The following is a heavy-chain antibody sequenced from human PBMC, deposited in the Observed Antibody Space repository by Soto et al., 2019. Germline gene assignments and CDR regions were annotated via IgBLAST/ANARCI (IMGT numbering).Heavy chain of an antibody. CDR2: ISGSGGST. D-gene: IGHD2-15*01. Sequence: GGSLRLSCAAXGFTFSSYAMSWVRQAPGKGLEWVSAISGSGGSTYYADSVKGRFTISRDNSKNTLYLQMNSLRAEDTAVYYCAKSPPIVVVVAATLWFDPWGQGTLVTVSS. V-gene: IGHV3-23*01. CDR3: AKSPPIVVVVAATLWFDP. CDR1: GFTFSSYA. J-gene: IGHJ5*02.